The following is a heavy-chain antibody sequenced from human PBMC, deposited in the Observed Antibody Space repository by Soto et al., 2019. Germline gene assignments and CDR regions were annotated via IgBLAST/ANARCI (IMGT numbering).Heavy chain of an antibody. V-gene: IGHV4-31*03. D-gene: IGHD6-19*01. CDR3: ARMYSSGSGWFHP. J-gene: IGHJ5*02. CDR2: FYSSGSI. CDR1: GYSITAGGYY. Sequence: SETLSLTCFVSGYSITAGGYYWSWVRHHPGKGLEWIGSFYSSGSIIYNPSLRSRVSISGDTSSNQFSMSLTSVTAADTARYYCARMYSSGSGWFHPWGQGTLVTVSS.